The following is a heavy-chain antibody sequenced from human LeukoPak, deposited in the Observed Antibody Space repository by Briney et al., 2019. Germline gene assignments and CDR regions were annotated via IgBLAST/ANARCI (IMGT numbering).Heavy chain of an antibody. V-gene: IGHV3-9*01. CDR3: AKDGRNYFDY. J-gene: IGHJ4*02. CDR2: ISWNSGSI. D-gene: IGHD1-26*01. Sequence: GGSLRLSCAASGFTFDDYAMHWVRQAPGKGLEWVSGISWNSGSIGYADSVKGRFTISRDNSKNSLYLQMNSVRPEDTALYYCAKDGRNYFDYWGQGTLVTVSS. CDR1: GFTFDDYA.